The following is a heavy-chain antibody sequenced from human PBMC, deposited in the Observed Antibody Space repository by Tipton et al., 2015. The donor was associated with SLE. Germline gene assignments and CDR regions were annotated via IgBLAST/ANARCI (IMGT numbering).Heavy chain of an antibody. Sequence: TLSLTCAVYGGSFSGYYWNWIRQPPGKGLEWIGEINHSGNTNYNPSLKSRVTISVDTSKNQFSLKLSSVTAADTAVYYCARGRPPMVRGVIFLPYYYYGMDVWGQGTTVTVSS. CDR2: INHSGNT. D-gene: IGHD3-10*01. V-gene: IGHV4-34*01. J-gene: IGHJ6*02. CDR3: ARGRPPMVRGVIFLPYYYYGMDV. CDR1: GGSFSGYY.